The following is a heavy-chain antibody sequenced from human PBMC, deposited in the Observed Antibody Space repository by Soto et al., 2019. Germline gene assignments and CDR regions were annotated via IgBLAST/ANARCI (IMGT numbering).Heavy chain of an antibody. Sequence: SETLSLTCTVSGGSISSYYWSWIRQPPGKGLEWIGYIYYSGSTNYNPSLKSRVTISVDTSKNQFSLKLSSVTAADTAVYYCVKGGSPKFDPWGQGTLVTVYS. V-gene: IGHV4-59*01. J-gene: IGHJ5*02. CDR2: IYYSGST. CDR1: GGSISSYY. D-gene: IGHD1-26*01. CDR3: VKGGSPKFDP.